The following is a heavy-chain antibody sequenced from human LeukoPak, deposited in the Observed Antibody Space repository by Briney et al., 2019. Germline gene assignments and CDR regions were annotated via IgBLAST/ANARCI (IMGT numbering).Heavy chain of an antibody. CDR1: GGSISSSSYY. J-gene: IGHJ5*02. CDR2: IHYSGST. CDR3: ARHKIAAAGTGWFDP. V-gene: IGHV4-39*01. D-gene: IGHD6-13*01. Sequence: KPSETLSLTCTVSGGSISSSSYYWGWIRQPPGKGLEWIGSIHYSGSTYYNPSLKSRVTISVDTSKNQFSLKLSSVTAADTAVYYCARHKIAAAGTGWFDPWGQGTLVAVSS.